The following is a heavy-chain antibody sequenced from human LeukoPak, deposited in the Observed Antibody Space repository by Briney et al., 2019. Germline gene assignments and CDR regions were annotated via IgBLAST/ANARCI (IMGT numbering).Heavy chain of an antibody. V-gene: IGHV4-4*09. CDR1: GVSLSTYY. D-gene: IGHD3-10*01. J-gene: IGHJ3*02. CDR2: IFNTGTA. Sequence: SETLSLTCAVSGVSLSTYYWSWVRQSPGKGLEWIGYIFNTGTANYNPSLKSRVTISVDTSKNQFSLRLTSVTAADTAFYYCARXYXXXXXSXXDIWGXGTMVTV. CDR3: ARXYXXXXXSXXDI.